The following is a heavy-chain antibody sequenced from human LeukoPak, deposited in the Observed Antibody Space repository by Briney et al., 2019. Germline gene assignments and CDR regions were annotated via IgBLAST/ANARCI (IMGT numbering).Heavy chain of an antibody. V-gene: IGHV1-18*01. J-gene: IGHJ6*02. D-gene: IGHD1-14*01. Sequence: ASVKVSCKASGYTFTSYGISWVRQAPGRGLEWMGWISAYNGNTNYAQKLQGRVTMTTDTSTSTAYMELRSLRSDDTAVYYCAREERRRKAIYYYYGMDVWGQGTTVTVSS. CDR2: ISAYNGNT. CDR3: AREERRRKAIYYYYGMDV. CDR1: GYTFTSYG.